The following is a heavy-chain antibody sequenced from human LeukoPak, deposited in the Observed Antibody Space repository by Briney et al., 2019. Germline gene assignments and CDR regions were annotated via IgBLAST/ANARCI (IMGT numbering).Heavy chain of an antibody. D-gene: IGHD1-1*01. CDR2: ISYDGSNK. CDR3: AKIWNGGDYVDY. V-gene: IGHV3-30*18. J-gene: IGHJ4*02. CDR1: GFTFCSYG. Sequence: GRSLRPSCAASGFTFCSYGMHWVRQAPGKGLEWVAVISYDGSNKYYADSVKGRFTISRDNSKNTLYLQMNSLRAEDTAVYYCAKIWNGGDYVDYWGQGTLVTVSS.